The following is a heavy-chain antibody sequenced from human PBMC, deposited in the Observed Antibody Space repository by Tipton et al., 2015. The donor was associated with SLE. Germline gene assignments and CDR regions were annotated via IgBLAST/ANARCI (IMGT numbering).Heavy chain of an antibody. Sequence: TLSLTCTVSGVSMSRGGYYWSWIRQHPGKGLECIGYIYYSGNTHYSPSLKSRVTMSVDTSKNQFSLKLSSVTAADTAVYYCARSYRFGAFSWGQGTLVTVSS. CDR3: ARSYRFGAFS. V-gene: IGHV4-31*03. CDR2: IYYSGNT. CDR1: GVSMSRGGYY. D-gene: IGHD3-10*01. J-gene: IGHJ5*02.